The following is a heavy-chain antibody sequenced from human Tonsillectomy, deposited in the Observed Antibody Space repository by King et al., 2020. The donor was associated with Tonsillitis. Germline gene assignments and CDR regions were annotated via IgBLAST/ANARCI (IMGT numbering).Heavy chain of an antibody. CDR2: ISYSGGIT. V-gene: IGHV3-23*04. Sequence: QLVQSGGGLVQPGGSLRLSCAASGFTFSSYAMSWVRQAPGKGLEWVSVISYSGGITYYADSVKGRFTISRDNSKNTLYLQMNSLRAEDTAVYYCAKEPYDTSGYYPYFWGQGTLVTVSS. J-gene: IGHJ4*02. CDR3: AKEPYDTSGYYPYF. CDR1: GFTFSSYA. D-gene: IGHD3-22*01.